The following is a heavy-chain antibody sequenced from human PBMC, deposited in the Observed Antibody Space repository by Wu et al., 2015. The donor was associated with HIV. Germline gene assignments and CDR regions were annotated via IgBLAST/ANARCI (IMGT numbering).Heavy chain of an antibody. CDR1: GYTFTSYG. J-gene: IGHJ1*01. CDR2: INTFNRNT. CDR3: TRGIGYSGSYYLGENFQH. V-gene: IGHV1-18*01. D-gene: IGHD1-26*01. Sequence: QIQLVQSGAEVKKPGASVKVSCKTSGYTFTSYGINWVRQAPGQGLEWMGWINTFNRNTHYAQKLQGRVTMTTDTSTSTGYMELRSLKSDDTAVYYCTRGIGYSGSYYLGENFQHWGQGTLVHRLL.